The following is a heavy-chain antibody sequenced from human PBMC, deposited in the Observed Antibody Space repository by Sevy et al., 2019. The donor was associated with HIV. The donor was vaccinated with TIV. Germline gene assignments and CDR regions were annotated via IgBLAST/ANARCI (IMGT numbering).Heavy chain of an antibody. J-gene: IGHJ6*02. CDR3: AKMQGGSYNYYGMDV. CDR1: GFIFSTYG. V-gene: IGHV3-30*18. D-gene: IGHD1-26*01. CDR2: ISFDGSDK. Sequence: GSLRLSCAASGFIFSTYGIHWVRQAPGKGLEWVTVISFDGSDKYYADSVRGRFTISRDNSKNTLYLQMNSLRVEDTAIYYCAKMQGGSYNYYGMDVWGQGTTVTVSS.